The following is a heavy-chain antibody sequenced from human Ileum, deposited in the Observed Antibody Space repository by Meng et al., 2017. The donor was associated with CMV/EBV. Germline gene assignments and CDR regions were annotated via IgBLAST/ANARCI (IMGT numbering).Heavy chain of an antibody. CDR2: INWNGGST. CDR1: GFTFDDYG. J-gene: IGHJ4*02. CDR3: ARANGHIDYFDSSGYPFDY. D-gene: IGHD3-22*01. V-gene: IGHV3-20*04. Sequence: GGSLRLSCAASGFTFDDYGMSWVRQAPGKGLEWVSGINWNGGSTGYADSVKGRFTVSRDNAKNSLYLQMNSLRAEDTAVYYCARANGHIDYFDSSGYPFDYWGQGTLVTVSS.